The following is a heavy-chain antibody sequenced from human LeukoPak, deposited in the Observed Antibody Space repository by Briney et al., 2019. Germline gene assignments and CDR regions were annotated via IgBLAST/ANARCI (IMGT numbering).Heavy chain of an antibody. CDR2: ISGSGGST. V-gene: IGHV3-23*01. CDR3: AKDLPETYYYGSGSYCLFDY. D-gene: IGHD3-10*01. CDR1: GFTFSSYA. J-gene: IGHJ4*02. Sequence: GGSLRLSCAASGFTFSSYAMSWVRQAPGKGLEWVSAISGSGGSTYYADSVKGRFTIPRDNSKNTLYLQMNSLRAEDTAVYYCAKDLPETYYYGSGSYCLFDYWGQGTLVTVSS.